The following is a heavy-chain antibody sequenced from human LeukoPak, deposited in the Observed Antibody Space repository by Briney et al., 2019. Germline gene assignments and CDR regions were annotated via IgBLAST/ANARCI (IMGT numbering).Heavy chain of an antibody. CDR2: ISSSSSTI. Sequence: GGSLRLSCAASGFTFSSYSMNWVRQAPGKGLEWVSYISSSSSTIYYADSVKGRFTISRDNAKNSLYLQMNSLRAEDTAVYYCATPYDSSGYNPDYWGQGTLVTVSS. V-gene: IGHV3-48*01. D-gene: IGHD3-22*01. CDR3: ATPYDSSGYNPDY. CDR1: GFTFSSYS. J-gene: IGHJ4*02.